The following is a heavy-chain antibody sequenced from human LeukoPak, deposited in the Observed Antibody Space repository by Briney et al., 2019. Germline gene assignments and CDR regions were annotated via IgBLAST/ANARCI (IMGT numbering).Heavy chain of an antibody. CDR1: GFTFSSYS. V-gene: IGHV3-48*01. Sequence: GGSLRLSCAASGFTFSSYSMNWVRQAPGKGLEWASYISSSSSTIYYADSVKGRFTISRDNAKNSLYLQMNSLRAEDTAVYYCAREGYGDYRAYNWFDPWGQGTLVTVSS. CDR3: AREGYGDYRAYNWFDP. CDR2: ISSSSSTI. D-gene: IGHD4-17*01. J-gene: IGHJ5*02.